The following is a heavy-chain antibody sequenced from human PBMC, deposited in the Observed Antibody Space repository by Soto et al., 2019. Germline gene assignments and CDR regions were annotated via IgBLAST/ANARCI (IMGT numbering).Heavy chain of an antibody. D-gene: IGHD4-4*01. CDR3: ARETPRTVKSGMDV. J-gene: IGHJ6*04. V-gene: IGHV1-2*04. Sequence: AASVKVSCKASGYTFTGYYMHWVRQAPGQGLEWMGWINPNSGGTNYAQKFQGWVTMTRDTSISTAYMELSRLRSDDTAVYYCARETPRTVKSGMDVWGKATTVTVS. CDR1: GYTFTGYY. CDR2: INPNSGGT.